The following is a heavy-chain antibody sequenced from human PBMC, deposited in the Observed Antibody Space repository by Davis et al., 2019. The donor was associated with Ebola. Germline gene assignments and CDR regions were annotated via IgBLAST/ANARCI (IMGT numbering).Heavy chain of an antibody. V-gene: IGHV4-30-4*07. CDR3: ARLVALYDNSGYAYLDY. CDR2: MYYSGST. Sequence: MPSETLSLTCAVSGGSISSGGYSWSWIRQPPGKGLEWIGYMYYSGSTYYNPSLKSRVTISGDTSKNQFSLKLSSVTAADTAVYCCARLVALYDNSGYAYLDYWGQGTLVTVSS. D-gene: IGHD3-22*01. J-gene: IGHJ4*02. CDR1: GGSISSGGYS.